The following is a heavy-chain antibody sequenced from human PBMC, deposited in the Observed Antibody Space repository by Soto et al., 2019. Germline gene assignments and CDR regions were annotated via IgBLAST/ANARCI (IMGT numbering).Heavy chain of an antibody. V-gene: IGHV3-21*01. CDR1: GFTFSTYN. CDR3: ATYSGTYRDY. CDR2: IASSSSYI. Sequence: EVHLVESGGGLVKPGGSLRLSCAASGFTFSTYNMNWVRQAPGEGLEWGSSIASSSSYIFYADSVKGRCTIARDNAKNSLYLQMNSLRAEDTAVYYCATYSGTYRDYWGQGTLVTVSS. D-gene: IGHD1-26*01. J-gene: IGHJ4*02.